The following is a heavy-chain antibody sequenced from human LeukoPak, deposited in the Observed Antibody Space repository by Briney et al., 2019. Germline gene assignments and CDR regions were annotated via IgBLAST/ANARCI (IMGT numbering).Heavy chain of an antibody. D-gene: IGHD2-2*01. CDR2: ISTTSSTI. V-gene: IGHV3-48*02. J-gene: IGHJ4*02. Sequence: GGPLRLSCAAFEIIFSSYAMNWVRQAPGKGLEWISYISTTSSTIYYADSVKGRFTISRDNAKNSLYLQMNSLTDEDTAVYYCGSSSSTCCDYWGQGALVTVSS. CDR1: EIIFSSYA. CDR3: GSSSSTCCDY.